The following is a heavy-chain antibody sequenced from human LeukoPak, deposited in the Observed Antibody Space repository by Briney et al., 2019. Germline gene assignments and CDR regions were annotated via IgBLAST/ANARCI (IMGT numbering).Heavy chain of an antibody. CDR2: IVVGSGNT. D-gene: IGHD4-17*01. V-gene: IGHV1-58*02. CDR3: ARLHGDYGWYFDL. J-gene: IGHJ2*01. CDR1: GFTFTSSA. Sequence: ASVKVSCKASGFTFTSSAMQWVRQARGQRLEWIGWIVVGSGNTNYAQKFQERVTITRDMSTSTAYMELSSLRSEDTAVYYCARLHGDYGWYFDLWGRGTLVTVSS.